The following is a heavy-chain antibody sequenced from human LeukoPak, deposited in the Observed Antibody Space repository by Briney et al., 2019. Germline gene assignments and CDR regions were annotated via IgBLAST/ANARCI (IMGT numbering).Heavy chain of an antibody. J-gene: IGHJ4*02. Sequence: PGGSLRLSCAASGFSFSTYAMSWVRQAPGKGLEWVSGVNGNGGSTSYADSVKGRFTISRDNSKNTLYLQMNSLRAEDTAVYYCAKDLGSVVTPPSLDYWGQGTLVTVSS. CDR2: VNGNGGST. V-gene: IGHV3-23*01. CDR3: AKDLGSVVTPPSLDY. D-gene: IGHD4-23*01. CDR1: GFSFSTYA.